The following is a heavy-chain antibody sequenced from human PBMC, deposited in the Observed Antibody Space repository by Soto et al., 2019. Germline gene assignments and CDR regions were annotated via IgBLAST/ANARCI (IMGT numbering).Heavy chain of an antibody. D-gene: IGHD5-18*01. CDR3: AKDGGIYNYVYVMLDKYYHGIDV. Sequence: QVQLVESGGGVVQPGRSLRLSCAASGFTFSTYAMHWVRQAPGKGLEWVAVISYDGTNKYYADSVRGRFTISRDNSKNTLFLKLNSLRAEDTAVYYCAKDGGIYNYVYVMLDKYYHGIDVWGQGTTVTVSS. J-gene: IGHJ6*02. CDR1: GFTFSTYA. V-gene: IGHV3-30-3*01. CDR2: ISYDGTNK.